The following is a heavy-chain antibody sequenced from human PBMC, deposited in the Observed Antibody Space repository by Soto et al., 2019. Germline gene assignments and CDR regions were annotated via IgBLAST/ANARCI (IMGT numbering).Heavy chain of an antibody. D-gene: IGHD3-22*01. CDR3: AGGLQDYYDSSGYSLDY. V-gene: IGHV1-69*01. J-gene: IGHJ4*02. CDR2: IIPIFGTA. CDR1: GGTFSSYA. Sequence: QVQLVQSGAEVKKPGSSVKVSCKASGGTFSSYAISWVRQAPGQGLEWMGGIIPIFGTANYAQKFQGRVTITADESTSTAYMELSSLISEDTAVYYCAGGLQDYYDSSGYSLDYWGQGTLVTVSS.